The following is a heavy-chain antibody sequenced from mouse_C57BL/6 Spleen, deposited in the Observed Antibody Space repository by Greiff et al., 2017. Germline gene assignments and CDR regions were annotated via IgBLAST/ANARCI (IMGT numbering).Heavy chain of an antibody. CDR1: GYTFTGYW. D-gene: IGHD1-1*01. Sequence: QVQLKESGAELMKPGASVKLSCKATGYTFTGYWIEWVKQRPGPGLEWIGEILPGSGSTNSNEKFKGKATFTADTSSNTAYMQLSSLSTEDSAIYYCARGTTVVDAMDYWGKGTSVTVSS. CDR2: ILPGSGST. V-gene: IGHV1-9*01. CDR3: ARGTTVVDAMDY. J-gene: IGHJ4*01.